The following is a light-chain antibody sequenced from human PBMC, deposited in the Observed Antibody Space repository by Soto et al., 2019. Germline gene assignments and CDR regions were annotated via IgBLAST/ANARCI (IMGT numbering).Light chain of an antibody. V-gene: IGLV2-11*01. CDR3: CSYAGSYTWV. J-gene: IGLJ3*02. Sequence: QSALTQARSESGSPGQSVTISCTGTSSDVGDYNYVSWYQQHPGKAPKLLIYAVNMRPSGVPDRFSGSKSGNTASLTISGLQAEDEADYSCCSYAGSYTWVFGGGTKLTVL. CDR2: AVN. CDR1: SSDVGDYNY.